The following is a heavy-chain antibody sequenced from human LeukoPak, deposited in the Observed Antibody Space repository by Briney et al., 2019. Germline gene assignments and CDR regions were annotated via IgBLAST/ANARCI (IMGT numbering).Heavy chain of an antibody. Sequence: GASVKVCCKASGYTITDYYLHWVRQAPGQGLEWMGWIIPNTGGTNYAQKFQDWVTMSSDTSISTAYMELSSLRSDDTAVYYCARDSGEYYDGSGYYPTDYWGQGTLVTVSS. CDR1: GYTITDYY. V-gene: IGHV1-2*04. CDR2: IIPNTGGT. D-gene: IGHD3-22*01. CDR3: ARDSGEYYDGSGYYPTDY. J-gene: IGHJ4*02.